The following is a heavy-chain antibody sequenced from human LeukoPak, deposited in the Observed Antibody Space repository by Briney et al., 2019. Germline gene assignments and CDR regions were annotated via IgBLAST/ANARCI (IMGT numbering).Heavy chain of an antibody. CDR2: INSDGSST. CDR1: GFTFSSYW. Sequence: EGSLRLSCAASGFTFSSYWMHWVRQAPGKGLVWVSRINSDGSSTSYADSVKGRFTISRDNAKNSLYLQMNSLRAEDTAVYYYARDDILTGYEDYWGQGTLVTVSS. J-gene: IGHJ4*02. V-gene: IGHV3-74*01. D-gene: IGHD3-9*01. CDR3: ARDDILTGYEDY.